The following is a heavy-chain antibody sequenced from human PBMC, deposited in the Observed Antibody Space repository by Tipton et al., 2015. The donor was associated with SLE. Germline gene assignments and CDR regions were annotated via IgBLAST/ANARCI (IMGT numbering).Heavy chain of an antibody. V-gene: IGHV4-39*07. J-gene: IGHJ6*02. Sequence: TLSLTCTVSGDSFSSGSSSWNWVRQPAGKGLEWIGNFYHRGTTYYNPSLKSRVTISADTSKNHLSLKLTSVTAADTAVYFCARSRGLGSCSGDNCYDYYFGMDVWGQGTTVTVSS. CDR2: FYHRGTT. D-gene: IGHD2-15*01. CDR1: GDSFSSGSSS. CDR3: ARSRGLGSCSGDNCYDYYFGMDV.